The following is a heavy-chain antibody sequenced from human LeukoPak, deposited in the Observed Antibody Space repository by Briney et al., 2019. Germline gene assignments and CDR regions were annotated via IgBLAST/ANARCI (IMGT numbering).Heavy chain of an antibody. J-gene: IGHJ5*02. CDR3: ARSQLGRSHLPEQFDP. CDR2: ICTGGST. D-gene: IGHD1-1*01. CDR1: GFIVSSNY. Sequence: RGSLRLSCAASGFIVSSNYMNWVRQAPGKGLEWVSVICTGGSTYYADSVKGRFTISRDNSKNTLYLQMNSLRAEDTAVYYCARSQLGRSHLPEQFDPWGQGTLVTVSP. V-gene: IGHV3-53*01.